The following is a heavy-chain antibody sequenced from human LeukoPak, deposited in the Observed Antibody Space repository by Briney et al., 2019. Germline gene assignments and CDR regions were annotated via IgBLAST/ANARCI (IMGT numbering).Heavy chain of an antibody. CDR3: ARDQTKWEPLRRRDYYYMDV. V-gene: IGHV3-21*01. Sequence: GGSLRLSCAASGFTFSSYSMNWVRQAPGKGLEWVSSISSSSSYIYYADSVKGRFTISRDNAKNSLYLQMNSLRAEDTAVYYRARDQTKWEPLRRRDYYYMDVWGKGTTVTVSS. D-gene: IGHD1-26*01. CDR2: ISSSSSYI. J-gene: IGHJ6*03. CDR1: GFTFSSYS.